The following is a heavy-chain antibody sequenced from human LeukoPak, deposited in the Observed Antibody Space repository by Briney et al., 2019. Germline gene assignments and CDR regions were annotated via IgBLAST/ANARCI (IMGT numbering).Heavy chain of an antibody. D-gene: IGHD2-2*01. Sequence: GGSLRLSCAASGFTFSSYGMHWVRQAPGKGLEWVAFIRYDGSNKYYADSVKGRFTISRDNSKNTLYLQMNSLRAEDTAVYYCAKPPVGSVPYYMDVWGKGTTVTVSS. CDR2: IRYDGSNK. CDR3: AKPPVGSVPYYMDV. CDR1: GFTFSSYG. V-gene: IGHV3-30*02. J-gene: IGHJ6*03.